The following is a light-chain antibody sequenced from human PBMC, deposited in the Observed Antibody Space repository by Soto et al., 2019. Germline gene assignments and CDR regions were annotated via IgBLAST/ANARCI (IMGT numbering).Light chain of an antibody. V-gene: IGKV3-20*01. Sequence: EIVLTQSPDTLSLSPVERATLSGRASQSVSSSYLAWYQQKPGQAPRLLIYGASSRAIGIPDRSSGSGSGTDFTLTISRLEPEDFAVYYCQQYGSSPATFGQGTKVDIK. CDR2: GAS. J-gene: IGKJ1*01. CDR1: QSVSSSY. CDR3: QQYGSSPAT.